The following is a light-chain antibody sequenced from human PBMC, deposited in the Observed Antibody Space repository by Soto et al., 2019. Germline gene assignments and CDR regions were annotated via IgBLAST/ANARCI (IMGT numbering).Light chain of an antibody. V-gene: IGKV4-1*01. CDR1: QSVLYASNSKNY. J-gene: IGKJ1*01. CDR3: QQHYSSLRT. CDR2: GAS. Sequence: DIVMTQSPDSLAVSLGERATINCKSSQSVLYASNSKNYLAWFQQKPGQPPKLLIYGASTRESGVPDRFSGSGSGTDFTLTISSLQAEDVAVYYCQQHYSSLRTFGQGTKVEIK.